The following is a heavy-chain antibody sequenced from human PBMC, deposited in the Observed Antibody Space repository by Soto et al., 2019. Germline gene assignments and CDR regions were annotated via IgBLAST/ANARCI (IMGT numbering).Heavy chain of an antibody. CDR3: ARAGTVTTSSYYYYMDV. V-gene: IGHV4-4*02. J-gene: IGHJ6*03. D-gene: IGHD4-4*01. CDR2: IYHSGST. CDR1: GGSISSSNW. Sequence: SETLSLTCAVSGGSISSSNWWSWVRQPPGKGLEWIGEIYHSGSTNYNPSLKSRVTISVDTSKNQFSLKLSSVTAADTAVYYCARAGTVTTSSYYYYMDVWGKGTTVTVSS.